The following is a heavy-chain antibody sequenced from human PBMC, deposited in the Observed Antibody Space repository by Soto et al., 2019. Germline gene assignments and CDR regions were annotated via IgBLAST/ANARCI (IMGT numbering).Heavy chain of an antibody. CDR2: INPSGGST. CDR1: GYTFTSYY. Sequence: ASVKVSCKASGYTFTSYYMHWVRQAPGQGLEWMGIINPSGGSTRYAQKFQGRVTMTRDTSTSTVYMELSSLRSEDTAVYYCARDLSSDIVVVVADNSGWLDYWGQGTLVTVYS. J-gene: IGHJ4*02. CDR3: ARDLSSDIVVVVADNSGWLDY. V-gene: IGHV1-46*03. D-gene: IGHD2-15*01.